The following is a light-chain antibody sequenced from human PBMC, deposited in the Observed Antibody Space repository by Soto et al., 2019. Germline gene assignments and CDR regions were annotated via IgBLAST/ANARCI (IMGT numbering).Light chain of an antibody. CDR1: QTIGRNY. J-gene: IGKJ4*01. V-gene: IGKV3-20*01. CDR3: QQYGSSRLT. Sequence: ESVLTQSPGTLSLSPGERATLSCRASQTIGRNYLAWYQQKPGQSPRVLLYGASIRVAGIPDRFSGSGSGTDFTLTSSRLEHEDCAGYVFQQYGSSRLTFGGGTTVEIK. CDR2: GAS.